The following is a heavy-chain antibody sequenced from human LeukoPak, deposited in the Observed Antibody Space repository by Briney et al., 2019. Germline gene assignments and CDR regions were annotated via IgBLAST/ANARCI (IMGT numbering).Heavy chain of an antibody. J-gene: IGHJ4*02. CDR3: ARHLNSGGNSPLVY. Sequence: SETLSLTCTVSGDSITITPYYWGWIRQSPGKGLEWIGIIYYSGSTYYNPSLKSRVTMSVDTSKNQFSLKLNSVTAADTAVYFCARHLNSGGNSPLVYWGQGTLVTVSS. V-gene: IGHV4-39*01. D-gene: IGHD4-23*01. CDR2: IYYSGST. CDR1: GDSITITPYY.